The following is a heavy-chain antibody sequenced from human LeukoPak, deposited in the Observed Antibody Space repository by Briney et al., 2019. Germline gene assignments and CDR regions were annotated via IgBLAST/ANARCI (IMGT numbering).Heavy chain of an antibody. D-gene: IGHD2-2*03. J-gene: IGHJ5*02. CDR2: ISAYNGNT. Sequence: ASVKVSCKASGYTFTSYGISWVRQAPGQGLEWMGWISAYNGNTNYAQKLQGRVTMTTDTSTSTAYMELRSLRSDDTAVYYCARMDIVVVPVALFDPWGQGTLVTVPS. CDR3: ARMDIVVVPVALFDP. CDR1: GYTFTSYG. V-gene: IGHV1-18*01.